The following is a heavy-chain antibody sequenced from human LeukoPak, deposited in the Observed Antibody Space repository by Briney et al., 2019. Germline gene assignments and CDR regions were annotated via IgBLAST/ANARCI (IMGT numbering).Heavy chain of an antibody. V-gene: IGHV3-48*04. CDR3: ARDAPAGGKPEYFFDY. CDR2: IGRGIT. Sequence: TGGALRLSCAASGFTFSSYSMNWVRQAPGKGLESVSHIGRGITYADSVKGRFTISRDNAKNSVYLQMNSLRAEDTAVYYCARDAPAGGKPEYFFDYWGQGTLVTVSS. J-gene: IGHJ4*02. CDR1: GFTFSSYS.